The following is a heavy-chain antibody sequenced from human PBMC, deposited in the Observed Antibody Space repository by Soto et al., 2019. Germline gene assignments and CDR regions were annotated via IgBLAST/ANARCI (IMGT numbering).Heavy chain of an antibody. Sequence: SETLSLTCAVSGGSISSSNWWSWVRQPPGKGLEWIGEIYHSGSTNYNLSLKSRVTISVDKFKNQFSLKLSSVTAADTAVYYCAREKLVPYYYYGMDVWGQGTTVTVSS. CDR3: AREKLVPYYYYGMDV. V-gene: IGHV4-4*02. CDR2: IYHSGST. J-gene: IGHJ6*02. CDR1: GGSISSSNW. D-gene: IGHD6-13*01.